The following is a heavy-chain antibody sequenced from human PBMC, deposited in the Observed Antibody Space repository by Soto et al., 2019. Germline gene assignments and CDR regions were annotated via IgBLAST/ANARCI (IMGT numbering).Heavy chain of an antibody. CDR3: ARDPGYSRGAVSPFDS. CDR1: GYTFTSYG. J-gene: IGHJ4*02. V-gene: IGHV1-18*01. D-gene: IGHD6-19*01. Sequence: QVQLVQSGAEVKKPGASVKVSCKASGYTFTSYGISWVRQAPGQGLEWMGWISAYNGNTNYAQKLQGRVTMTTDTPTGKAYMEVRSLRSDDPAVYYCARDPGYSRGAVSPFDSWGQGTLVTVS. CDR2: ISAYNGNT.